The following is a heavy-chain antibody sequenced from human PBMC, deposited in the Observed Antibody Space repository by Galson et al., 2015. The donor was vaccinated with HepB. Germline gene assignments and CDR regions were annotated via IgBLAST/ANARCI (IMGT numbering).Heavy chain of an antibody. CDR3: ARIRPYYDSSGYYFDY. V-gene: IGHV2-70*11. D-gene: IGHD3-22*01. Sequence: PALVKPTQTLTLTCTFSGFSLSTSGMCVSWIRQPPGKALEWLARIDWDDDKYYSTSLKTRLTISKDTSKNQVVLTMANMDPVDTATYYCARIRPYYDSSGYYFDYWGQGTLVTVSS. J-gene: IGHJ4*02. CDR2: IDWDDDK. CDR1: GFSLSTSGMC.